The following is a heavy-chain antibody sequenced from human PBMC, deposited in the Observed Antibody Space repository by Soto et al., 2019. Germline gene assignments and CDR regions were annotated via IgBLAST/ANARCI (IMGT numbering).Heavy chain of an antibody. CDR1: GFTFSSYG. CDR3: AREKDYEGAFDI. V-gene: IGHV3-33*01. D-gene: IGHD4-17*01. CDR2: IWYDGSNK. J-gene: IGHJ3*02. Sequence: QVQLVESGGGVVQPGRSLRLSCAASGFTFSSYGMHWVRQAPGKGLEWVAVIWYDGSNKYYADSVKGQFTISRDNSKNTLYLQMNSLRAEDTAVYYCAREKDYEGAFDIWGQGTMVTVSS.